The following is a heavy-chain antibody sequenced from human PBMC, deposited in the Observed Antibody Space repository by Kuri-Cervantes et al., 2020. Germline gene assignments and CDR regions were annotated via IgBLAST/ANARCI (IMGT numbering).Heavy chain of an antibody. CDR2: INAGNGNT. D-gene: IGHD6-25*01. CDR1: GYTFTGYY. CDR3: AITQQRNNAFDI. Sequence: ASVKVSCKASGYTFTGYYMHWVRQAPGQGLEWMGWINAGNGNTKYSQKFQGRVTITRDTSASTAYMELSSLRSEDTAVYYCAITQQRNNAFDIWGQGTMVTVSS. V-gene: IGHV1-3*01. J-gene: IGHJ3*02.